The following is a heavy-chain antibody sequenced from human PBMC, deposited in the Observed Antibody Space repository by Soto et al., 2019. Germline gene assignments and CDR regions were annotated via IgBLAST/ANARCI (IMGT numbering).Heavy chain of an antibody. CDR3: ARERIAAAGTHDAFEI. V-gene: IGHV3-53*01. J-gene: IGHJ3*02. CDR1: GFTVSSNY. Sequence: EVQLVESGGGLIQPGGSLRLSCAASGFTVSSNYMTWVRQAPGKGLEWVSLIYSGGNTYYADSVKGRFTISRDNSKNTLYLQMNSLRAEDTAVYYCARERIAAAGTHDAFEIWGQGTMVTVSS. D-gene: IGHD6-13*01. CDR2: IYSGGNT.